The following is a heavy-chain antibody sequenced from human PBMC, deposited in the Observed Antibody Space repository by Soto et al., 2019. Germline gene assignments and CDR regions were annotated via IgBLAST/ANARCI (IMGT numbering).Heavy chain of an antibody. J-gene: IGHJ4*02. Sequence: GGSLRLSCAASGFNFSDYQMSWIRQAPGKGLECIAYISSGLIYTNYTDSMKGRFTISRDNAKNSLYLQMNSLRAEDTAVYYCARDLFSYSYYFDYWGQGTLVTVSS. D-gene: IGHD4-4*01. CDR3: ARDLFSYSYYFDY. CDR1: GFNFSDYQ. CDR2: ISSGLIYT. V-gene: IGHV3-11*05.